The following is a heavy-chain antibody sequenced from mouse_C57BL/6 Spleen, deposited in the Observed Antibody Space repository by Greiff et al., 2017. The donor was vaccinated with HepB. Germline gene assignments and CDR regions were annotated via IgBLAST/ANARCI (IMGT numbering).Heavy chain of an antibody. CDR2: INYDGSST. CDR1: GFTFSDYY. D-gene: IGHD3-2*02. Sequence: DVHLVESEGGLVQPGSSMKLSCTASGFTFSDYYMAWVRQVPEKGLEWVANINYDGSSTYYLDSLKSRFIISRDNAKNILYLQMSSLKSEDTATYYCARDDSSGYAMDYWGQGTSVTVSS. CDR3: ARDDSSGYAMDY. J-gene: IGHJ4*01. V-gene: IGHV5-16*01.